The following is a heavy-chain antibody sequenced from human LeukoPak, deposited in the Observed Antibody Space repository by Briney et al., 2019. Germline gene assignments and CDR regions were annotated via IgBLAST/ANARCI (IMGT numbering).Heavy chain of an antibody. V-gene: IGHV3-7*03. J-gene: IGHJ4*02. Sequence: PGGSLRLSCAASGFSFSGYWMTWVRQAPGRGPEWVANIKQDGSETSYVTSVRGRFTISRDNAKNSLYLQMNNLRVEDTAVYFCAREEVKSFDNWGQGTLVTVSS. CDR2: IKQDGSET. CDR1: GFSFSGYW. CDR3: AREEVKSFDN.